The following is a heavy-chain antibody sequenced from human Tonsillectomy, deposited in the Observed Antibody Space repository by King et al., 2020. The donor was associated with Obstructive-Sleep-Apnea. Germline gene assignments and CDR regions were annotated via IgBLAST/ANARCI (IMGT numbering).Heavy chain of an antibody. CDR2: IHWDDDK. J-gene: IGHJ6*02. D-gene: IGHD3-22*01. CDR1: GFSLSTSGMC. V-gene: IGHV2-70*11. Sequence: VTLQESGPALVKPTQTLTLTCTFSGFSLSTSGMCVSWIRQPPGKALEWLARIHWDDDKYYSTSLKTRLTISKDSSKNQVVLTMTNRDPVDTATYYCARQLDYYDSSGFFFGMDVWGQGTTVTVSS. CDR3: ARQLDYYDSSGFFFGMDV.